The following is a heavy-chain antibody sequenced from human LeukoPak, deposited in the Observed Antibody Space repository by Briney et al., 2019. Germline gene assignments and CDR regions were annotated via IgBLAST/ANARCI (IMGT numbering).Heavy chain of an antibody. J-gene: IGHJ4*02. D-gene: IGHD6-19*01. V-gene: IGHV3-74*01. CDR1: GFSFSSYW. CDR3: VRGIAGAANDH. CDR2: INLDGSST. Sequence: GGSLRLSCAASGFSFSSYWMHWVRQAPGKGLVWVSRINLDGSSTTYADSVKGRFTMSRDNAANMLYLQMNSLRADDTAVYYCVRGIAGAANDHWGQGTLVTVSS.